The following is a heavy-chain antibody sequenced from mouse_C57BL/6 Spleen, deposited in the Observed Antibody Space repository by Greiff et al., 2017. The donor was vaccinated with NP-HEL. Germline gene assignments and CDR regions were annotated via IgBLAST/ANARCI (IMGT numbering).Heavy chain of an antibody. J-gene: IGHJ4*01. CDR2: IHPNSGST. D-gene: IGHD2-5*01. CDR1: GYTFTSYW. CDR3: ARDYSNFYAMDY. V-gene: IGHV1-64*01. Sequence: QVQLQQPGAELVKPGASVKLSCKASGYTFTSYWMHWVKQRPGQGLEWIGMIHPNSGSTNYNEKFKSKATLTVDKSSSTAYMQRSSLTSEDSAVYYCARDYSNFYAMDYWGQGTSVTVSS.